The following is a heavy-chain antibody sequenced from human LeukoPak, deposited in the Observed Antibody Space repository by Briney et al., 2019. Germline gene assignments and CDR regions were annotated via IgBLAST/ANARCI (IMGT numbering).Heavy chain of an antibody. CDR3: ARGVGSSSSNWFDP. CDR1: GDSISSGTYY. CDR2: VYSSGNT. Sequence: SQTLSLTCTVSGDSISSGTYYWSWIRQPAGRGLEWIGRVYSSGNTNYNPSLKSRVTISIDTSKNQFSLKLSSVTAADTAAYYCARGVGSSSSNWFDPWGQGTLVTVSS. V-gene: IGHV4-61*02. D-gene: IGHD6-6*01. J-gene: IGHJ5*02.